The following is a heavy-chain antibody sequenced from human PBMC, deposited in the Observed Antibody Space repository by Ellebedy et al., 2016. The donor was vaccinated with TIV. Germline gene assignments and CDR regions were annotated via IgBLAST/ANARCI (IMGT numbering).Heavy chain of an antibody. J-gene: IGHJ4*02. V-gene: IGHV4-59*01. CDR3: ARGTTPFDY. D-gene: IGHD2-15*01. Sequence: SETLSLXCTVSGGSISSYYWSWIRQPPGKGLEWIGYIYYSGSTNYNPSLKSRVTISVDTSKNQFSLKPSSVTAADTAVYYCARGTTPFDYWGQGTLVTVSS. CDR1: GGSISSYY. CDR2: IYYSGST.